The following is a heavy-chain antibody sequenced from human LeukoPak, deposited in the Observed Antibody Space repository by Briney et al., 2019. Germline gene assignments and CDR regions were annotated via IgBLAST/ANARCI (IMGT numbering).Heavy chain of an antibody. CDR1: GFTFSSYA. J-gene: IGHJ4*02. Sequence: PGGSLRLSCAASGFTFSSYAMSWVRQAPGKGLEWVSAISGSGGSTYYADSVKGRFTISRDNSKNTLYLQMNSLRAEDTAVYYCARDSANYYDSSGHEGYWGQGTLVTVSS. CDR3: ARDSANYYDSSGHEGY. D-gene: IGHD3-22*01. V-gene: IGHV3-23*01. CDR2: ISGSGGST.